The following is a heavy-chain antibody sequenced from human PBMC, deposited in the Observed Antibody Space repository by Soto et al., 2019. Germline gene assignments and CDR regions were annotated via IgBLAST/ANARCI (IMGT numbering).Heavy chain of an antibody. CDR2: IWYDGSNK. CDR1: GFTFSSYG. D-gene: IGHD2-15*01. Sequence: QVQLVESGGGVVQPGRSLRLSCAASGFTFSSYGMHWVRQAPGKGLEWVAVIWYDGSNKYYADSVKGRFTISRDNSKNTLYLQMNSLRAEDTAVYYCARAGPPNLGYCSGGSCYQITYYYYYGMDVWGQGTTVTVSS. V-gene: IGHV3-33*01. CDR3: ARAGPPNLGYCSGGSCYQITYYYYYGMDV. J-gene: IGHJ6*02.